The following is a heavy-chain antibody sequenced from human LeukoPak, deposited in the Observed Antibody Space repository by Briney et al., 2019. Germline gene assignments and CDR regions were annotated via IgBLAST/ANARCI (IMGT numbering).Heavy chain of an antibody. J-gene: IGHJ1*01. CDR1: GFTFSSYE. CDR2: ISSSGSTI. Sequence: GGSLRLSCAASGFTFSSYEMNWVRQAPGKGLEWVSYISSSGSTIYYADSVKGRFTISRDNAKNSLYLQMNSLRAEDTAVYYCARDTVRGAEYFQHWGQGTLVTVSS. V-gene: IGHV3-48*03. D-gene: IGHD3-10*01. CDR3: ARDTVRGAEYFQH.